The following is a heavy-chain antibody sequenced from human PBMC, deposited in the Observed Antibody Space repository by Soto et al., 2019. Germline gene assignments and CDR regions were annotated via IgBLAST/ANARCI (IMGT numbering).Heavy chain of an antibody. CDR2: VPFDSKNK. Sequence: LVESGGGVVRPGGSLTLSCVGSGFSFHSYSLHWVRQAPGKGLEWVATVPFDSKNKYYIDSVEGRFTISRDNSKNVMSLQMNSLRHEDTAVYYCAKESVEATYSYYGMDVWGPGTAVTVSS. V-gene: IGHV3-30*18. CDR1: GFSFHSYS. J-gene: IGHJ6*02. D-gene: IGHD4-4*01. CDR3: AKESVEATYSYYGMDV.